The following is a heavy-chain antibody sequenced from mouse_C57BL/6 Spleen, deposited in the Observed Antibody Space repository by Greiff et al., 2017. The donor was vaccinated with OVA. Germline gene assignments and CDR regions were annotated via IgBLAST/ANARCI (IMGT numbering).Heavy chain of an antibody. CDR2: IYPSDSET. J-gene: IGHJ3*01. CDR3: ATGTGEYEGFAY. D-gene: IGHD4-1*01. V-gene: IGHV1-61*01. CDR1: GYTFTSYW. Sequence: QVQLQQPGAELVRPGSSVKLSCKASGYTFTSYWMDWVKQRPGQGLEWIGNIYPSDSETHYNQKFKDKATLTVDKSSSTAYMQLSSLTSEDSAVYYCATGTGEYEGFAYWGQGTLVTVSA.